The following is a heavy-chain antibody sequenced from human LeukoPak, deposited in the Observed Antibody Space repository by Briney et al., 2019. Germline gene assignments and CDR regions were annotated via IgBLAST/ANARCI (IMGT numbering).Heavy chain of an antibody. Sequence: SQTLSLTFAFSGDSVSINSAAWNWVRQSPSRGLEWLGRTFYRSKWYNDYAVSVKSRITINPDTSKNQFSLQLNSVIPEDTAVNYCARGSPNLGFCSSTSCYYGMDVWGQGTTVTVSS. CDR1: GDSVSINSAA. D-gene: IGHD2-2*01. V-gene: IGHV6-1*01. CDR2: TFYRSKWYN. CDR3: ARGSPNLGFCSSTSCYYGMDV. J-gene: IGHJ6*02.